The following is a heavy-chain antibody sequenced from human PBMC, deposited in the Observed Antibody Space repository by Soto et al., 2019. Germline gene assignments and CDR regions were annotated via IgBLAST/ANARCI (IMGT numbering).Heavy chain of an antibody. V-gene: IGHV1-8*01. CDR1: GYTFTSYD. CDR3: ARGQSVTIFGVVITPTYYYYGMDV. D-gene: IGHD3-3*01. Sequence: ASVKVSCKASGYTFTSYDINWVRQATGQGLEWMGWMNPNSGNTGYAQKFQGRVTMTRNTSISTAYMELSSLRSEDTAVYYCARGQSVTIFGVVITPTYYYYGMDVWGQGTTVT. J-gene: IGHJ6*02. CDR2: MNPNSGNT.